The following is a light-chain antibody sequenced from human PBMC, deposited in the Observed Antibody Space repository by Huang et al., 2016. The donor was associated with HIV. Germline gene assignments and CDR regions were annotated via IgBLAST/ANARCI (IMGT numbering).Light chain of an antibody. CDR2: WAS. V-gene: IGKV4-1*01. CDR1: RSILSRSNNQNY. J-gene: IGKJ1*01. Sequence: DIVMTQSPDSLAVSLGERATLNCKSSRSILSRSNNQNYFAWYQQKQGQPPKLLFFWASTRESGVPDRFSGSGSGTDFTLTISNLQAEDVAVYFCQQYYTTPLTFGQGTKVEI. CDR3: QQYYTTPLT.